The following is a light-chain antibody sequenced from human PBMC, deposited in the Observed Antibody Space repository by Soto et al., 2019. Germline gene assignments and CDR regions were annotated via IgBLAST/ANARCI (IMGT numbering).Light chain of an antibody. J-gene: IGKJ3*01. CDR1: QSVSSN. V-gene: IGKV3-15*01. CDR2: GAS. Sequence: PGERATLSCRASQSVSSNLAWYQQKPGQAPRLLIYGASTRATGIPARFSGSGSGTEFTLTISSLQSEDFAVYYCQQYNNWPFTFGPGTKVDIK. CDR3: QQYNNWPFT.